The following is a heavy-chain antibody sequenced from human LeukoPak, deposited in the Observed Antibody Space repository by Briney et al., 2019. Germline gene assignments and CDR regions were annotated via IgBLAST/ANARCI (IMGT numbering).Heavy chain of an antibody. J-gene: IGHJ3*02. D-gene: IGHD1-14*01. V-gene: IGHV4-34*01. CDR1: GGSFSGYY. CDR2: INHGGST. Sequence: SETLSLTCAVYGGSFSGYYWSWIRQPPGKGLEWIGEINHGGSTNYNPSLKSRVTISVDTSKNQFSLKLSSVTAADTAVYYCARAGTGDAFDIWGQGTMVTVSS. CDR3: ARAGTGDAFDI.